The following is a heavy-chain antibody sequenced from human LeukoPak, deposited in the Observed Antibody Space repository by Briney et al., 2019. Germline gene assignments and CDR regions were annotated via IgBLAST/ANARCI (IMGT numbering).Heavy chain of an antibody. J-gene: IGHJ4*02. CDR1: GYTFTGYY. V-gene: IGHV1-2*02. D-gene: IGHD4-11*01. CDR2: INPNSGGT. Sequence: ASVKVSCKASGYTFTGYYMHWVRRAPGQGLEWMGWINPNSGGTNYAQKFQGRVTMTRDTSISTAYMELSRLRSDDTAVYYCARAGSNYRSADYWGQGTLVTVSS. CDR3: ARAGSNYRSADY.